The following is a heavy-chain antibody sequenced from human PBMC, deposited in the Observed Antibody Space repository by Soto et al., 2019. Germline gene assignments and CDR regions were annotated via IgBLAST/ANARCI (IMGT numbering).Heavy chain of an antibody. CDR3: AFHSSGYSDFDY. J-gene: IGHJ4*02. D-gene: IGHD3-22*01. V-gene: IGHV1-69*13. CDR1: GGTFSSYA. Sequence: SVKVSCKASGGTFSSYAISWVRQAPGQGLEWMGGIIPIFGTANYARKFQGRVTITADESTSTAYMELSSLRSEDTAVYYCAFHSSGYSDFDYWGQGTLVTVSS. CDR2: IIPIFGTA.